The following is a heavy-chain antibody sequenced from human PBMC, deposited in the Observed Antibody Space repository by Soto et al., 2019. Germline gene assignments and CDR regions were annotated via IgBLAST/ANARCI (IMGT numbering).Heavy chain of an antibody. D-gene: IGHD3-10*01. CDR2: IRSDGGDT. Sequence: EVQLVESGGGLLQPGGSLRLSCAASGFTFSSYWMHWVRQAPGKGLVWVSRIRSDGGDTNYADSVKGRFTISRDNAKNTLYLQMNSLRAEDTAVYYCARDRIIGSGSCDNWGVGTLVTVSS. CDR1: GFTFSSYW. J-gene: IGHJ4*02. CDR3: ARDRIIGSGSCDN. V-gene: IGHV3-74*01.